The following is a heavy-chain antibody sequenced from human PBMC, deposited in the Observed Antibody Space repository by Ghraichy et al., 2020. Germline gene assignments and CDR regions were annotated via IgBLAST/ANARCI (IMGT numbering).Heavy chain of an antibody. Sequence: GGSLRLSCAASGFTFSSYAMHWVRQAPGKGLEWVALISYEGNNKYYADSVKGRLTISRDNSKNTLNLQMNSLRLEDTAVYYCARGPDYGSGTVGPPRYSYMDVWGKGTAVTVSS. CDR1: GFTFSSYA. CDR2: ISYEGNNK. V-gene: IGHV3-30*04. J-gene: IGHJ6*03. D-gene: IGHD3-10*01. CDR3: ARGPDYGSGTVGPPRYSYMDV.